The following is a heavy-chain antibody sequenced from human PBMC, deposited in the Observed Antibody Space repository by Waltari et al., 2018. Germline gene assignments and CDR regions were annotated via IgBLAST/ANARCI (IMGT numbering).Heavy chain of an antibody. V-gene: IGHV1-2*02. Sequence: QVQLVQSGAEVKKPGASVKVSCKASGYTSTGHYTPLGRPAPGQGLEGTGWINPTGGGTHYAQKFQGRVAMTGDTSISTAYMERSRLRSADTAVYYCARDGSGSPYVDYWGQGTLVTVSS. J-gene: IGHJ4*02. CDR1: GYTSTGHY. CDR3: ARDGSGSPYVDY. CDR2: INPTGGGT. D-gene: IGHD1-26*01.